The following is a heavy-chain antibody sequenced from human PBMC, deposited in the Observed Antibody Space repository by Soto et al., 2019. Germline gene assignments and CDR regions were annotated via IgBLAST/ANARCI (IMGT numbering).Heavy chain of an antibody. J-gene: IGHJ5*02. V-gene: IGHV4-30-2*01. Sequence: QLQLQESGSGLVKPSQTLSLTCAVSGGSISSGGYSWSWIRQPPGKGLEWIGYIYHGGSTYYNPSLKSRVTISVDRSKNQFCLKLSSVTAADTAVYYCAKVDTFWFDPWGQGTLVTVSS. CDR2: IYHGGST. CDR3: AKVDTFWFDP. CDR1: GGSISSGGYS. D-gene: IGHD3-16*01.